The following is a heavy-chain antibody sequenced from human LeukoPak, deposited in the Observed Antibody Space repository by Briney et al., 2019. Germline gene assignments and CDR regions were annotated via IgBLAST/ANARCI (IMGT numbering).Heavy chain of an antibody. Sequence: KPGGSLRLSCAASGFTFSDYYMSWIRQAPGKGLEWGSYISSSGSTIYYADSVKGLFTISRDNAKNSLYLQMTSLRAEDTAVYYCARDAYDYVWGSDNGKNDYWGQGTLVTVSX. CDR1: GFTFSDYY. D-gene: IGHD3-16*01. J-gene: IGHJ4*02. CDR2: ISSSGSTI. V-gene: IGHV3-11*04. CDR3: ARDAYDYVWGSDNGKNDY.